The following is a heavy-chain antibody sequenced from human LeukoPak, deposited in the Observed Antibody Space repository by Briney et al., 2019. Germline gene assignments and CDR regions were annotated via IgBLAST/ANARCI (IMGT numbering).Heavy chain of an antibody. CDR1: GFTLSTSG. J-gene: IGHJ4*02. CDR2: IKQDGSEK. V-gene: IGHV3-7*01. Sequence: GASPRPSFSTSGFTLSTSGAGSARQPPGGWRGLVANIKQDGSEKYYVDSVKGRFTISRDNAKNSLYLQMNSLRAEDTAVYYCARDYGSGSYYYDYWGQGTLVTVSS. CDR3: ARDYGSGSYYYDY. D-gene: IGHD3-10*01.